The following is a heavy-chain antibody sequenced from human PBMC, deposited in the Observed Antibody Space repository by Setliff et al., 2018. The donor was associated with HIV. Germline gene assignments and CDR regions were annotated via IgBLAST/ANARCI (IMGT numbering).Heavy chain of an antibody. V-gene: IGHV1-18*01. J-gene: IGHJ6*03. CDR3: AREGLWFGDRGYFMDV. Sequence: ASVKVSCKASGYTFTSYGIPWVRQAPGHGLEWMGWIGADNGNTNYAQKFQGRVTMTTDTSTSTVYMELRSLISDDTAVYYCAREGLWFGDRGYFMDVWGKGTAVTVSS. CDR1: GYTFTSYG. D-gene: IGHD3-10*01. CDR2: IGADNGNT.